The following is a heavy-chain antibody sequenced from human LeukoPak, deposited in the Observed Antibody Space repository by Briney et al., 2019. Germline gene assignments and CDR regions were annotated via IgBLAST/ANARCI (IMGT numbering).Heavy chain of an antibody. J-gene: IGHJ4*02. Sequence: ASVKVSCKASGYTFTGYYMHWVRQAPRQGLQWRGWINLNSGATNSAQKFQGRVTMTRDTSITTAYMELRRLRSDDTAVYYCAAALDFHYSMISDYWGQGTLVTVSS. CDR1: GYTFTGYY. CDR3: AAALDFHYSMISDY. D-gene: IGHD4-11*01. CDR2: INLNSGAT. V-gene: IGHV1-2*02.